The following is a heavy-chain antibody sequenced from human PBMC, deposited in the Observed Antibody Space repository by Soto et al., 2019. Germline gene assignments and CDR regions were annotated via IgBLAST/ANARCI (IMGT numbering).Heavy chain of an antibody. CDR3: ARREVPNRLGMDV. CDR2: IYPGDSDT. V-gene: IGHV5-51*01. J-gene: IGHJ6*02. Sequence: GESLKISCNGSGYSFTSYWIGWVRQMPGKGLEWMGIIYPGDSDTRYSPSFQGQVTISADKSISTAYLQWSSLKASDTAMYYCARREVPNRLGMDVWGQGTKVTVYS. D-gene: IGHD3-16*01. CDR1: GYSFTSYW.